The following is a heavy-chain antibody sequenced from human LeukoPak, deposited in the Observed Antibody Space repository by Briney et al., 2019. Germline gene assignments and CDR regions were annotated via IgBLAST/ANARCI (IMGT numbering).Heavy chain of an antibody. CDR2: IYSGGST. CDR1: GFTVSSNY. CDR3: AREGDSSGWYY. V-gene: IGHV3-66*01. J-gene: IGHJ4*02. D-gene: IGHD6-19*01. Sequence: GGSLRLSCAASGFTVSSNYMSWVRQAPGKGLEWVSVIYSGGSTYYADSVKGRFTISRDNSKNALYLQMNSLRAEDTAVYYCAREGDSSGWYYWGQGTLVTVSS.